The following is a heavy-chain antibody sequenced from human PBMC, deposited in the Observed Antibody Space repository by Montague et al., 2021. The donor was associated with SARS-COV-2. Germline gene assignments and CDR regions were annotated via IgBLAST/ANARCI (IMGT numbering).Heavy chain of an antibody. CDR3: AREGGWLSRGSYYFDY. J-gene: IGHJ4*02. CDR1: GDSISSSSYY. Sequence: SETLSLTCTVSGDSISSSSYYWGWIRQPPGKGLEWIGSIYYSGSTYYNPSLKSRVTISVDTSKNQFSLKLSSVTAADTAVYYCAREGGWLSRGSYYFDYWGREPWSPSPQ. V-gene: IGHV4-39*07. D-gene: IGHD3-22*01. CDR2: IYYSGST.